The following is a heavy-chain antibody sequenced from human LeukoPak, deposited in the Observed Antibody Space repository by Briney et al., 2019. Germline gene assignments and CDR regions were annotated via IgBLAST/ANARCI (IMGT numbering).Heavy chain of an antibody. J-gene: IGHJ4*02. CDR3: ARHGGGYGSSHSDY. CDR1: GYNFTNYC. Sequence: GESLKISCKGSGYNFTNYCIGWVRQMPGKGLEWMGIIYPGDSDTRYSSSFQGQVTISADKSISTAYLQWSSLKASDTAMYYCARHGGGYGSSHSDYRGQGTLVTVSS. D-gene: IGHD6-6*01. CDR2: IYPGDSDT. V-gene: IGHV5-51*01.